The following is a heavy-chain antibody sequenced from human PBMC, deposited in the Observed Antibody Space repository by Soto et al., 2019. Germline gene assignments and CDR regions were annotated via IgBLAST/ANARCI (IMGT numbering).Heavy chain of an antibody. CDR2: INAGNGNT. J-gene: IGHJ4*02. D-gene: IGHD6-13*01. CDR3: AREYISSWFDY. CDR1: GYTFTGYY. Sequence: QGQLVQSGTEVTKPGALVKVSCKASGYTFTGYYMHWVRQAPGQGLEWMAWINAGNGNTKYSQKFQGRVTITRDTSASTAYMELSRLTFDDTAVYYCAREYISSWFDYWGQGTLVTVSS. V-gene: IGHV1-2*02.